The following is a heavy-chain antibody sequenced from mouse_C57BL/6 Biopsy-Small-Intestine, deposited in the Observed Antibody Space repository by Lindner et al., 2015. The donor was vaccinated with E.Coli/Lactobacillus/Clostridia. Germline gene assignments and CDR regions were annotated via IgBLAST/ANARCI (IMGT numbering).Heavy chain of an antibody. CDR3: ARYDYDGAY. CDR2: IYPRDGST. V-gene: IGHV1-85*01. CDR1: GYTFTSYD. D-gene: IGHD2-4*01. Sequence: VQLQESGPELVKSGASVKLSCKASGYTFTSYDINWVKQRPGRGLEWIGWIYPRDGSTIYNEKFKGKATLTVDTSSSTAYMELHSLTSEDSAVYFCARYDYDGAYWGQGTLVTVSA. J-gene: IGHJ3*01.